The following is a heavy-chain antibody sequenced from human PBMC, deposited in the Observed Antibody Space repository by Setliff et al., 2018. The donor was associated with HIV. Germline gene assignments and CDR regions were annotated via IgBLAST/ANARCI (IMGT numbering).Heavy chain of an antibody. CDR3: ARGIYRPWGGYSAFATDAFET. CDR1: SGPISNGGFY. V-gene: IGHV4-31*03. Sequence: SETLSLTCTVSSGPISNGGFYWSWIRHHPGKGLEWIGYIYYSGGTYYSPSLKSRVSMSIDTFKNQFSLNLTSVTAADTAVDYCARGIYRPWGGYSAFATDAFETWGQGTLVTVSS. CDR2: IYYSGGT. D-gene: IGHD5-12*01. J-gene: IGHJ3*02.